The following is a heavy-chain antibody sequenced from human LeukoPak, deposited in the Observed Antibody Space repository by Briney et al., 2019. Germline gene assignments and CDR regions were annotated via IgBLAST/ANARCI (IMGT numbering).Heavy chain of an antibody. J-gene: IGHJ3*02. CDR2: INSNSGGT. D-gene: IGHD3-22*01. Sequence: GSVKVSCKASGYTFTGYYMHWVGQAPGQGGEWMGWINSNSGGTDHAQKFRGRVTMRRDTSLSTAYMELSRLRSDDTAVYYCARHYYHSDPDAFHIWAQGPIVTVSS. CDR3: ARHYYHSDPDAFHI. V-gene: IGHV1-2*02. CDR1: GYTFTGYY.